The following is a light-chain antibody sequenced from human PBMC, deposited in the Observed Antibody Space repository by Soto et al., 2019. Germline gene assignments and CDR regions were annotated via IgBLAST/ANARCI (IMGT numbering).Light chain of an antibody. CDR3: QQYNSYWT. Sequence: IVMTQSPATLSVSPGERATLSCRASQSVSSKLAWYQQKPGQAPRLLIYGASTRATGVPARFSGSGSGTEFTLTISSLQPDDFATYYCQQYNSYWTFGQGTKVDIK. V-gene: IGKV3-15*01. J-gene: IGKJ1*01. CDR1: QSVSSK. CDR2: GAS.